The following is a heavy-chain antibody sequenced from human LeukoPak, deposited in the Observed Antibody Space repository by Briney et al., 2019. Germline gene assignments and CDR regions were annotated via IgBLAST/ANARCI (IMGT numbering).Heavy chain of an antibody. CDR1: GFTFSSYS. V-gene: IGHV3-48*04. Sequence: GGSLRLSCAASGFTFSSYSMNWVRQAPGKGLEWVSYISSSSSTIYYADSVKGRFTISRDNAKNSLYLQMNSLRAEDTAVYYCARETGVLYDSSGYYGYWGQGTLVTVSS. CDR2: ISSSSSTI. CDR3: ARETGVLYDSSGYYGY. D-gene: IGHD3-22*01. J-gene: IGHJ4*02.